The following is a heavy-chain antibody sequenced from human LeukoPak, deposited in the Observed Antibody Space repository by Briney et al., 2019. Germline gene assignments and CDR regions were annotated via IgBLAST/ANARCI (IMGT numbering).Heavy chain of an antibody. D-gene: IGHD6-13*01. CDR2: INHNSGGT. CDR1: GYTFTGYY. V-gene: IGHV1-2*02. CDR3: ARGGAAGGMRTESY. J-gene: IGHJ4*02. Sequence: ASVKVSCKASGYTFTGYYMHWVRPAPGQGLEWMGWINHNSGGTNYAHTFQARDTMTRDTAISTAYMELRRLRSDDTAVYYCARGGAAGGMRTESYWGQGTLVTVSS.